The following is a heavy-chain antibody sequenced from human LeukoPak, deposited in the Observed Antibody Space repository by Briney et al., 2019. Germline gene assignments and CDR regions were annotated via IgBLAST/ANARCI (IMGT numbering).Heavy chain of an antibody. CDR1: GLSVSSNY. CDR2: TYRGGDA. Sequence: GGSLRLSCAASGLSVSSNYMTWVRQAPGRGLEWLSNTYRGGDAYYADSVKGRFTISRDDFNNTLYLEMNSLRAEDTALYYCARYTFRAVDIWGQGTMVTVSS. CDR3: ARYTFRAVDI. V-gene: IGHV3-53*01. J-gene: IGHJ3*02. D-gene: IGHD2-2*02.